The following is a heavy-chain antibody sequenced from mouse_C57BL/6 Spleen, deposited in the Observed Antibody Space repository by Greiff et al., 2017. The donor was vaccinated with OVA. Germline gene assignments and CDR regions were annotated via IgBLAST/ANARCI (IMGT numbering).Heavy chain of an antibody. V-gene: IGHV5-4*01. J-gene: IGHJ4*01. CDR3: AREPIYYYGSSYYYAMDY. CDR1: GFTFSSYA. Sequence: EVQGVESGGGLVKPGGSLKLSCAASGFTFSSYAMSWVRQTPEKRLEWVATISDGGSYTYYPDNVKGRFTISRDNAKNNLYLQMSHLKSEDTAMYYCAREPIYYYGSSYYYAMDYWGQGTSVTVSS. CDR2: ISDGGSYT. D-gene: IGHD1-1*01.